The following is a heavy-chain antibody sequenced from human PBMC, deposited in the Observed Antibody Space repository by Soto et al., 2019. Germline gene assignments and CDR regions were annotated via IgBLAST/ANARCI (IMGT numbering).Heavy chain of an antibody. CDR3: ARAESCSSTSCYSGSWFAP. D-gene: IGHD2-2*01. J-gene: IGHJ5*02. CDR2: IYYSGST. Sequence: SETLSLTCTVSCGSISSGGYYWSWIRQHPGKGLEWIGYIYYSGSTYYNPSLKSRVTISVDTSKNQFSLKLSSVTAADTAVYYCARAESCSSTSCYSGSWFAPWGQGTLVTVSS. V-gene: IGHV4-31*03. CDR1: CGSISSGGYY.